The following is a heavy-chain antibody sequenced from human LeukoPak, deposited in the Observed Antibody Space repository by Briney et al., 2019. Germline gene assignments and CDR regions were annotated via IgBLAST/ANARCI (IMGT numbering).Heavy chain of an antibody. D-gene: IGHD7-27*01. V-gene: IGHV4-59*02. CDR2: IYYTGST. J-gene: IGHJ4*02. CDR3: ASRKLGNDY. CDR1: GGSVSDYY. Sequence: SETLSLTCTVSGGSVSDYYWSWIRQSPGKGLEWIGYIYYTGSTSYNPSLRSRVTMSADTSKNQFSLKLSSVTAADTAVYCCASRKLGNDYWGQGTLVTVSS.